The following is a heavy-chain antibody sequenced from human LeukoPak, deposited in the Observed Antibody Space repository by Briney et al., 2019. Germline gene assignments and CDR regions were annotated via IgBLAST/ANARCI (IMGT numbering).Heavy chain of an antibody. V-gene: IGHV3-11*01. Sequence: PGGSLRLSCAASGFTFSDYYMSWIRQAPGKGLEWVSYISSSGSTIYYADSVKGRFTISRDNAKNSLYLQMNSLGAEDTAVYYCAREGYSSSSPYYYYGMDVWGQGTTVTVSS. CDR1: GFTFSDYY. CDR2: ISSSGSTI. CDR3: AREGYSSSSPYYYYGMDV. D-gene: IGHD6-6*01. J-gene: IGHJ6*02.